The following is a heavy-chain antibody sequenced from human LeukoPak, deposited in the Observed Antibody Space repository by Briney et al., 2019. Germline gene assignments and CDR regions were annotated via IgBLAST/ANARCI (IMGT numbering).Heavy chain of an antibody. CDR1: GFTLSSYE. D-gene: IGHD2-2*01. V-gene: IGHV3-48*03. J-gene: IGHJ3*02. Sequence: GGTLRLSCAASGFTLSSYEMNWVRQAPGKGPERVSYIRSSDNTIYYAESVKGRFTISRDNAKNSLYLQMNSLRAEDTAVYYCTRGGFCSSTICYLWNAFDIWGQGTVVTVSS. CDR2: IRSSDNTI. CDR3: TRGGFCSSTICYLWNAFDI.